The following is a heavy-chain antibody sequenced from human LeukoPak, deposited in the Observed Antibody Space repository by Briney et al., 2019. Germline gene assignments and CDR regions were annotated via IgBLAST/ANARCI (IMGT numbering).Heavy chain of an antibody. CDR2: ISYDGSNK. CDR3: AKGHWGDYYDY. J-gene: IGHJ4*02. D-gene: IGHD3-16*01. CDR1: GFTFSSYG. Sequence: GRSLRLSCAASGFTFSSYGMHWERQAPGKGLEWVAVISYDGSNKYYADSVKGRFTISRDNSKNTLYLQMNSLRAEDTAVYYCAKGHWGDYYDYWGQGTLVTVSS. V-gene: IGHV3-30*18.